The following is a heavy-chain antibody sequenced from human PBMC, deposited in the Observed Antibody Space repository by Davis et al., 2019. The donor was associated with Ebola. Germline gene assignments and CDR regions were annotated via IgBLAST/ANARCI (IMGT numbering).Heavy chain of an antibody. J-gene: IGHJ4*02. CDR1: GYTFTSYY. CDR3: ARRYCSGGSCYGGHSTFDY. CDR2: INPSGGST. Sequence: AASVKVSCKASGYTFTSYYMHWVRQAPGQGLEWMGIINPSGGSTSYAQKFQGRVTMTRDTSTSTVYMELSSLRSEDTAVYYCARRYCSGGSCYGGHSTFDYWGQGTLVTVSS. V-gene: IGHV1-46*01. D-gene: IGHD2-15*01.